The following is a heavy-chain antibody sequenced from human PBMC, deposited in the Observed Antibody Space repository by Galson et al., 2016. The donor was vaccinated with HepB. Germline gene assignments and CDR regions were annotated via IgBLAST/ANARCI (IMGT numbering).Heavy chain of an antibody. D-gene: IGHD6-19*01. Sequence: SLRLSCAAPGLDFSKFGMHWVRQAPGKGLEWVAFISHDGSNKYFEDSVKGRFTISRDNSKNTLYLQMNSLRVEDTAVYFCSKDNYAYSSHYGMDVWGQGTLVTVSS. J-gene: IGHJ6*02. CDR3: SKDNYAYSSHYGMDV. CDR2: ISHDGSNK. CDR1: GLDFSKFG. V-gene: IGHV3-30*18.